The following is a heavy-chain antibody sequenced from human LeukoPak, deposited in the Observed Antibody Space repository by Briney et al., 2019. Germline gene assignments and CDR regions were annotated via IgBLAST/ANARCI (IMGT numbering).Heavy chain of an antibody. Sequence: GRSLRLSCAASGFTFDDYAMHWVRQAPGKGLEWVSGISWNSGSIGYADSVKGRFTISRDNAKNSLYLQMNSLRAEDMALYYCAKDFSPKTYYDILTGFDYWGQGTLVTVSS. CDR1: GFTFDDYA. CDR3: AKDFSPKTYYDILTGFDY. D-gene: IGHD3-9*01. CDR2: ISWNSGSI. J-gene: IGHJ4*02. V-gene: IGHV3-9*03.